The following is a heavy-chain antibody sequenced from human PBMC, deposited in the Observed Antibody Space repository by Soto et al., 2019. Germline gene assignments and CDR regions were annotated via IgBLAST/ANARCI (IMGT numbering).Heavy chain of an antibody. CDR3: ARVRVDYSSHFDY. D-gene: IGHD4-4*01. CDR1: GGSISRGDYY. Sequence: SETLSLTCTVPGGSISRGDYYWSWLRQLPGKGLEWIGYIYFNGNTYYNPSLKSRVTISVDTSKNQFSLRLSSVTAADTAVYYCARVRVDYSSHFDYWGQGALVTVSS. J-gene: IGHJ4*02. CDR2: IYFNGNT. V-gene: IGHV4-30-4*01.